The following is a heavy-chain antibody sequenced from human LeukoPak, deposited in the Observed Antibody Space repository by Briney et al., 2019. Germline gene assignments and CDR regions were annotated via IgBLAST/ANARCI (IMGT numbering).Heavy chain of an antibody. CDR3: ARDRKSGSSSWYYWFDP. Sequence: ASVTLSCNSSGYTFTIYGISWVRQAPGQGLEWMGWISAYNGNTNYTQKLQGRVTITTHTSTSTACMELRSLSSDDTAVYYCARDRKSGSSSWYYWFDPWGQGTLVTVSS. J-gene: IGHJ5*02. CDR1: GYTFTIYG. D-gene: IGHD6-13*01. CDR2: ISAYNGNT. V-gene: IGHV1-18*01.